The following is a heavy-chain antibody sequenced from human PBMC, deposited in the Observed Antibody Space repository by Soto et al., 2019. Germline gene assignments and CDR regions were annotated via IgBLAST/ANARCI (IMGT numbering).Heavy chain of an antibody. J-gene: IGHJ4*02. D-gene: IGHD3-10*01. CDR1: GYTFTTYA. V-gene: IGHV1-3*01. CDR3: ARVRVIRGVIPSHFGL. CDR2: INAGNGNT. Sequence: EASVKVSCKASGYTFTTYAMHWVRRAPGQRLEWMGWINAGNGNTKYSQNFQGRVTITRDTSASTAYMELSSLRSDDTAVYYCARVRVIRGVIPSHFGLWGQGTLVTVSS.